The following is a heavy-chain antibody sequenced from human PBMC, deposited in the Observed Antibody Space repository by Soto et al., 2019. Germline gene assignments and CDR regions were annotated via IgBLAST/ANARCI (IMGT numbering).Heavy chain of an antibody. Sequence: EVQLLESGGGLVQPGGSLRLSCAASGFTFSSYAMNWVRQAPGKGLEWVSVISGSDGSTYYADSVKGRFTISRDKSKNTLNVQMNSLRAEDTAVYYCARRSSSWYVGYWGQGALFSVCS. V-gene: IGHV3-23*01. D-gene: IGHD6-13*01. CDR3: ARRSSSWYVGY. CDR1: GFTFSSYA. J-gene: IGHJ4*02. CDR2: ISGSDGST.